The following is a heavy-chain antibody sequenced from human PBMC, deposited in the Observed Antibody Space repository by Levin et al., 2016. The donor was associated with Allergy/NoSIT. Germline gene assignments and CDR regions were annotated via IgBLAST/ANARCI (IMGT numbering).Heavy chain of an antibody. D-gene: IGHD1-1*01. CDR3: TTDLPTSAPYDFDY. J-gene: IGHJ4*02. CDR2: IKSKTDGGTT. V-gene: IGHV3-15*01. CDR1: GLTFNNAW. Sequence: GRSLRLSCAASGLTFNNAWMRWVRQAPGKGLEWVGRIKSKTDGGTTDYATPVKGRFSISRDDSRNTVYLQMNSLKIEDTALYYCTTDLPTSAPYDFDYWGQGTLVTVSS.